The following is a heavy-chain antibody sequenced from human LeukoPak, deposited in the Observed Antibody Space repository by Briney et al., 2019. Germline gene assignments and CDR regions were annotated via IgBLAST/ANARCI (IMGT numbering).Heavy chain of an antibody. D-gene: IGHD5-18*01. CDR1: RFTFSSYW. CDR2: IMGDGSGT. Sequence: PLGCLSLSSAASRFTFSSYWMHWVRQAPGKGVVGVSHIMGDGSGTSYADSVKGRFTISRDNAKNTLYLQMNSLRAEDTAVYYCARDYSYGLNYWGQGTLVTVSS. J-gene: IGHJ4*02. CDR3: ARDYSYGLNY. V-gene: IGHV3-74*01.